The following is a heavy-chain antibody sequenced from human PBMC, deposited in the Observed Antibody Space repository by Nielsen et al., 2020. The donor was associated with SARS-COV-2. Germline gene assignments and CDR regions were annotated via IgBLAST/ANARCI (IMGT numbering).Heavy chain of an antibody. V-gene: IGHV3-33*01. J-gene: IGHJ4*02. D-gene: IGHD6-19*01. CDR2: IWYDGSNK. Sequence: GGSLRLSCAASGFTFSSYGMHWVRQAPGKGLEWVAVIWYDGSNKYYADSVKGRFTISRDNSKNTLYLQMNSLRAEDTAVYYCARDMAVAASESGYWGQGTLVTVSP. CDR3: ARDMAVAASESGY. CDR1: GFTFSSYG.